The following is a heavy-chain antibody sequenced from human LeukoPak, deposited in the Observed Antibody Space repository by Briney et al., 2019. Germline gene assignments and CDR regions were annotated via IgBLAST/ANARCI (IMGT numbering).Heavy chain of an antibody. Sequence: GSLRLSCAASGFTFSSYAMSWVRQAPGKGLEWVSAISGSGGSTYYADSVKGRFTISRDNSKNTLYLQMNSLRAEDTAMYYCARGGYCGTTSRYVTLPKDHWGQGTLVTVSS. V-gene: IGHV3-23*01. D-gene: IGHD2-2*01. J-gene: IGHJ4*02. CDR1: GFTFSSYA. CDR3: ARGGYCGTTSRYVTLPKDH. CDR2: ISGSGGST.